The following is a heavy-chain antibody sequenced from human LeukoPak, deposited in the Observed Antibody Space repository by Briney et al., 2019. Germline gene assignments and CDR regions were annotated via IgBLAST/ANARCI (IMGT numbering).Heavy chain of an antibody. CDR3: ASSRIRPLDY. V-gene: IGHV4-34*01. CDR2: INHSGST. D-gene: IGHD1-14*01. J-gene: IGHJ4*02. CDR1: GGSFSGYY. Sequence: SETLSLTCAVYGGSFSGYYWSWIRQPPGKGLEWIGEINHSGSTNYNPSLKSRVTISVDTPKNQFSLKLSSVTAADTAVYYCASSRIRPLDYWGQGTLVTVSS.